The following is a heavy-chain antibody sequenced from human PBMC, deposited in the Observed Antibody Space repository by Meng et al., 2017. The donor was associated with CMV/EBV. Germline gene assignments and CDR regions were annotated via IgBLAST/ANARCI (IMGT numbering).Heavy chain of an antibody. D-gene: IGHD3-16*01. Sequence: LQEPGPGLGKPSETQSLPCIVSGASIKNYNWNWVRQPAGQGLEWIGLIQVIGHTVYNPSLKSRVTVSLDASKSQFSLTLNSVTAADTATYYCAGSRPGGGACDYWGQGILVTVSS. CDR2: IQVIGHT. V-gene: IGHV4-4*07. CDR3: AGSRPGGGACDY. J-gene: IGHJ4*02. CDR1: GASIKNYN.